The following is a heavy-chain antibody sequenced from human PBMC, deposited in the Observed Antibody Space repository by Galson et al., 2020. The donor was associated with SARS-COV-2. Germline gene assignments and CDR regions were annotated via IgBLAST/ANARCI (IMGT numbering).Heavy chain of an antibody. CDR2: ISSSSSYI. CDR1: GFTFSSYS. J-gene: IGHJ6*03. D-gene: IGHD3-3*01. V-gene: IGHV3-21*01. Sequence: NSGGSLRLSCAASGFTFSSYSMNWVRQAPGKGLEWVSSISSSSSYIYYADSVKGRFTISRDNAKNSLYLQMNSLRAEDTAVYYCGRDRFLDRRHSYYYMDVWGKGTTVTVSS. CDR3: GRDRFLDRRHSYYYMDV.